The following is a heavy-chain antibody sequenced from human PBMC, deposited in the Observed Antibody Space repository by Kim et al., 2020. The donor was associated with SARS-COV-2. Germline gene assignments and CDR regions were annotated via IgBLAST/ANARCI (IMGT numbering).Heavy chain of an antibody. V-gene: IGHV3-48*03. J-gene: IGHJ3*02. CDR3: ARDSQTTVVTPGAFDI. CDR2: ISSSGSTI. D-gene: IGHD4-17*01. Sequence: GGSLRLSCAASGFTFSSYEMNWVRQAPGKGLEWVSYISSSGSTIYYADSVKGRFTISRDNAKNSLYLQMNSLRAEDTAVYYCARDSQTTVVTPGAFDIWGQGTMVTVSS. CDR1: GFTFSSYE.